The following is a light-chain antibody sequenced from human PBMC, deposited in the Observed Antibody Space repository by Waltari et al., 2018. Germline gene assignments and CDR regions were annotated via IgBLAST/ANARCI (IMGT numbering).Light chain of an antibody. V-gene: IGLV2-14*01. J-gene: IGLJ2*01. CDR1: SSDVGSYNY. CDR3: SSYTSTTTALI. CDR2: EVS. Sequence: QSALTQPVSVSGSPGQSITISCSGTSSDVGSYNYVSRYKQHPGKAPKLIIYEVSYRPSGISNRFSGSKSGNTASLTISGLQAEDEADYYCSSYTSTTTALIFGGGTHLTVL.